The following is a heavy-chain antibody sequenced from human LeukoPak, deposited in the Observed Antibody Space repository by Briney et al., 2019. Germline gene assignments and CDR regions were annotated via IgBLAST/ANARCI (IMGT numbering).Heavy chain of an antibody. CDR1: GFTFSHAW. Sequence: GGSLRLSCATSGFTFSHAWMSRVRQAPGKGLEWIGRIVSNTEGGTRDYAAPVKGRFTISRDDSKNTLYLQMNSLKTEDTAVYHCITGIRSGYYVYWGQGTLVTVSS. V-gene: IGHV3-15*04. J-gene: IGHJ4*02. CDR2: IVSNTEGGTR. D-gene: IGHD3-22*01. CDR3: ITGIRSGYYVY.